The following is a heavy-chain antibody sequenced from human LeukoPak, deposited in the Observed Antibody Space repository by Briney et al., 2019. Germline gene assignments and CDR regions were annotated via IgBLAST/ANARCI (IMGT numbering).Heavy chain of an antibody. Sequence: SVTVSFTASGGTFSSYAISWVRQAPGQGLEWMGGIIPIFGTANYAQKFQGGVTITADESTSTAYMELSSLRSEDTAVYYCALVCETGSYGMDVWGQGTTVTVSS. D-gene: IGHD7-27*01. CDR1: GGTFSSYA. CDR2: IIPIFGTA. V-gene: IGHV1-69*13. J-gene: IGHJ6*02. CDR3: ALVCETGSYGMDV.